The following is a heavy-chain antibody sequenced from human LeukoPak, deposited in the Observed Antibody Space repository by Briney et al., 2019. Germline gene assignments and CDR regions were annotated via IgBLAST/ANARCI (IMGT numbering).Heavy chain of an antibody. CDR3: ARGGYARRSNSGY. Sequence: GRSLRLSCAASRLTFSSYGMDSVRQAPGKGLEWVADISSSSSNIYYADSVNGRLTIFTDNAKNSLYLQMNSLSAEETSVYYCARGGYARRSNSGYWGQGTLVTVSS. J-gene: IGHJ4*02. D-gene: IGHD2-8*01. CDR1: RLTFSSYG. CDR2: ISSSSSNI. V-gene: IGHV3-48*04.